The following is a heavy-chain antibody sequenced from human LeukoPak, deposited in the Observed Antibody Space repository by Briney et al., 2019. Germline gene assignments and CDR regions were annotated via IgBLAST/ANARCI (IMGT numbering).Heavy chain of an antibody. CDR1: GYSISTAYS. J-gene: IGHJ4*02. CDR2: LYHSGCT. CDR3: ARGVGYDDTLGSYYGFFDR. D-gene: IGHD3-22*01. V-gene: IGHV4-38-2*02. Sequence: SETLSVTCTVSGYSISTAYSWGWIRQSPGKGLEWSGSLYHSGCTYYNPSLKSRVTISLDTSKNHFSLNLSTVTAADTAVYYCARGVGYDDTLGSYYGFFDRCSQGTLVTVSS.